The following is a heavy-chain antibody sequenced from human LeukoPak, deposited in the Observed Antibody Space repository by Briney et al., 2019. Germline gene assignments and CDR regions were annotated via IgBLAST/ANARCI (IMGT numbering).Heavy chain of an antibody. D-gene: IGHD4-23*01. Sequence: QPGGSLRLSCAASGFTFSSYGMHWVRQAPGKGLEWVAFIRYDGSNKYYADSVKGRFTISRDNAKNTLYLQMNSLRAEDTAVYYCARVLVVTPDYWGQGTLVTVSS. J-gene: IGHJ4*02. V-gene: IGHV3-30*02. CDR1: GFTFSSYG. CDR2: IRYDGSNK. CDR3: ARVLVVTPDY.